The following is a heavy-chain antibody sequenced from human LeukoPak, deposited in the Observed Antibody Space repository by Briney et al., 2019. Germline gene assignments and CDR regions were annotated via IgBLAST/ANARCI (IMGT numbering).Heavy chain of an antibody. CDR2: VYTSGST. CDR3: ARDGSSGYYYDY. CDR1: GGSISSHY. V-gene: IGHV4-4*07. Sequence: ASETLSLTCTVSGGSISSHYWSWIRQPAGKGLEWIGRVYTSGSTNYNPSLKSRVTVSVDTSKKQVFLKLISVTPADTAVYYCARDGSSGYYYDYWGQGILVSVSS. D-gene: IGHD3-22*01. J-gene: IGHJ4*02.